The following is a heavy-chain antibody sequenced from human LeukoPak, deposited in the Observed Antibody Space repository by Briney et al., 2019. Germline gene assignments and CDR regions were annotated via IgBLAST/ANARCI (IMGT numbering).Heavy chain of an antibody. CDR1: GYTFTSYD. Sequence: GASVKVSCKASGYTFTSYDINWVRQATGQGLEWMGWMNPNSGNTGYAQKFQGRVTMTRNTSISTAYMEPSSLRSEDTAVYYCARVKLWFGELFLWGQGTLVTVSS. D-gene: IGHD3-10*01. J-gene: IGHJ4*02. CDR2: MNPNSGNT. V-gene: IGHV1-8*01. CDR3: ARVKLWFGELFL.